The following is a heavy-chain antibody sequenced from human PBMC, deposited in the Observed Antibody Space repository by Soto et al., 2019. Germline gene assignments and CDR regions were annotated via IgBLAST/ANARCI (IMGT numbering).Heavy chain of an antibody. J-gene: IGHJ4*02. V-gene: IGHV3-21*01. D-gene: IGHD1-26*01. CDR1: GFTLTTYT. Sequence: GGSLRLSCAASGFTLTTYTMNRVRQAPGMGLEWVSPINGRGNYKYYTDSVEGRFTISRDNAQNSLYLQMNSLRAEDTAVYYCARADGVVGATSAFDYWGQGTLVTVSS. CDR3: ARADGVVGATSAFDY. CDR2: INGRGNYK.